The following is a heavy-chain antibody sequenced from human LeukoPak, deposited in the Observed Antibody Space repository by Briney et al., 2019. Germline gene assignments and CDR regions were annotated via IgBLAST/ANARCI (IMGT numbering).Heavy chain of an antibody. D-gene: IGHD4-17*01. CDR3: AREADYGAPHFDY. J-gene: IGHJ4*02. CDR1: GFTFSSYW. Sequence: GGSLRLSCAASGFTFSSYWMSWVRQAPGKGLEWVANIKQDGSEKYYVNSVKGRFTISRDNAKNSLYLQMNSLRAEDTAVYYCAREADYGAPHFDYWGQGTLVTVSS. V-gene: IGHV3-7*01. CDR2: IKQDGSEK.